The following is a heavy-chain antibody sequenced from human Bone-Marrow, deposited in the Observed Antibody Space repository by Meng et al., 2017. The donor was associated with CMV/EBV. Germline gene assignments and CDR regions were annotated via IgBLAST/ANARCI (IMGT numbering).Heavy chain of an antibody. V-gene: IGHV4-34*01. D-gene: IGHD2-15*01. Sequence: SQTLSLTCAVYGGSFSNYYWSWIRQSPGKGLEWIGEINHRASPNYNPSLKSRVTISGDTSKNQFSLRLTSVTAADTAVYYCAIGRYCSGGSCHSEDYWGQGTLVTVSS. CDR3: AIGRYCSGGSCHSEDY. CDR2: INHRASP. CDR1: GGSFSNYY. J-gene: IGHJ4*02.